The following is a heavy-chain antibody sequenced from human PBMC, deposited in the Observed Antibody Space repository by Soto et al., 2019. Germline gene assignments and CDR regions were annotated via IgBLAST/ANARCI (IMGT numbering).Heavy chain of an antibody. CDR1: GFTFRNAW. Sequence: EVQLVESGGGLVKPGGSLRLSCAASGFTFRNAWMNWVRQAPGKGLEWVGRINSKTDGGKTDYAAPGKGRFTISSEDSKNTLYMRMSSLNTEVTSVSYCLHSGRYRDYWGQGTLVTVSS. D-gene: IGHD3-10*01. CDR3: LHSGRYRDY. V-gene: IGHV3-15*07. J-gene: IGHJ4*02. CDR2: INSKTDGGKT.